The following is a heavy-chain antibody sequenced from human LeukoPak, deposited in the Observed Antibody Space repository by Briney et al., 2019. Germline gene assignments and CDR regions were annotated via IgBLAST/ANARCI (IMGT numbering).Heavy chain of an antibody. J-gene: IGHJ4*02. CDR1: GGSISSYY. D-gene: IGHD4-17*01. CDR2: IYYSGST. V-gene: IGHV4-59*06. Sequence: SETLSLTCTVSGGSISSYYWSWIRQPAGKGLEWIGYIYYSGSTYYNPSLKSRVTISVDTSKNQFSLKLSSVTAADTAVYYCARGADYGDSVDYWGQGTLVTVSS. CDR3: ARGADYGDSVDY.